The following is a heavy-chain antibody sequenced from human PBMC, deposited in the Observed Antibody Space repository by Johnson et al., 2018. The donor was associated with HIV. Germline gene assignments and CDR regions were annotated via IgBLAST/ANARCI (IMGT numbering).Heavy chain of an antibody. CDR2: IQQDGSEK. J-gene: IGHJ3*02. CDR3: AKDYQNSTSRWYNDAFDI. Sequence: VQLVESGGGLVQPGGSLRLSCAVSGFTFSDHYLEWVRQAPGKGLEWVANIQQDGSEKYYVDSVKGRFTISRDNSKNTLYLQMNSLRAEDTAVYYCAKDYQNSTSRWYNDAFDIWGQGTMVTVSS. V-gene: IGHV3-7*05. CDR1: GFTFSDHY. D-gene: IGHD6-13*01.